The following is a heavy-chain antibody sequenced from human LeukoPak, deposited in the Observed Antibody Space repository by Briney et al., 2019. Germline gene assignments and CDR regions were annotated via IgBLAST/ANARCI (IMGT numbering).Heavy chain of an antibody. Sequence: PSETLSLTCAVYGGSFSGYYWSWIRQPPGKGLEWIGEINHSGSTNYNPSLKSRVTISVDTSKNQFSLKLSSVTAADTAVYYCARENWNYVLKHYYYYMDVWGKGTTVTVSS. J-gene: IGHJ6*03. CDR2: INHSGST. CDR1: GGSFSGYY. V-gene: IGHV4-34*01. CDR3: ARENWNYVLKHYYYYMDV. D-gene: IGHD1-7*01.